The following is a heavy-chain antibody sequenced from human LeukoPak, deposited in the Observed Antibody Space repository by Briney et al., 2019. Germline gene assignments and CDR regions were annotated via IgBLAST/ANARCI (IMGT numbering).Heavy chain of an antibody. J-gene: IGHJ4*02. CDR3: AAYSGSSPGGDY. V-gene: IGHV3-30-3*01. CDR2: ISYDGSNK. CDR1: GFTFSSYA. Sequence: TGGSLRLSCAASGFTFSSYAMHWVRQAPGKGLEWVAVISYDGSNKYYADSVKGRFTISRDNSKNTLYLQMNSLRAEDTAVYYCAAYSGSSPGGDYWGQGTLVTVSS. D-gene: IGHD1-26*01.